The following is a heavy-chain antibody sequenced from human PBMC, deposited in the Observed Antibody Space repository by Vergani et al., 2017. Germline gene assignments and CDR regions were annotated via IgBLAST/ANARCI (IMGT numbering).Heavy chain of an antibody. J-gene: IGHJ4*02. V-gene: IGHV1-2*02. CDR2: INPTGSR. CDR1: GYTFTDFF. CDR3: VRSRSFYFDN. Sequence: QVQLVPSGAEVKNPGASVKVSCLVSGYTFTDFFLAWVRQIPGERPEWMGWINPTGSRRYAEQFEGRVTMTTDTSIKTVFLEMTGLRSDDTAVYYCVRSRSFYFDNGGQGTLSTVSS.